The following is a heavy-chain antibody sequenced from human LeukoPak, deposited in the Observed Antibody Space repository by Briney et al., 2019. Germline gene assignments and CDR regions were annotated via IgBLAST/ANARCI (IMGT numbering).Heavy chain of an antibody. CDR1: GGSFSSYY. J-gene: IGHJ4*02. D-gene: IGHD3-10*01. CDR3: AVFYGSGKGFDY. V-gene: IGHV4-59*01. CDR2: IYYSGST. Sequence: SETLSLTCAVYGGSFSSYYWSWIRQPPGKGLEWIGYIYYSGSTNYNPSLKSRVTISVDTSKNQFSLKLSSVTAADTAVYYCAVFYGSGKGFDYWGQGTLVTVSS.